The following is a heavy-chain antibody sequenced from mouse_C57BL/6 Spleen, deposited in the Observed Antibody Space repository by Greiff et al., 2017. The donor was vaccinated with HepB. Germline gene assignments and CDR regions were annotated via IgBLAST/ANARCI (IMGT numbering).Heavy chain of an antibody. CDR2: INPSNGGT. V-gene: IGHV1-53*01. CDR1: GYTFTSYW. D-gene: IGHD2-5*01. J-gene: IGHJ4*01. Sequence: QVQLQQPGTELVKPGASVKLSCKASGYTFTSYWMHWVKQRPGQGLEWIGNINPSNGGTNYNEKFKSKATLTVDKSSSTAYMQLSSLTSEDSAVYYCARWGPYYSKDYYAMDYWGQRTSVTVSS. CDR3: ARWGPYYSKDYYAMDY.